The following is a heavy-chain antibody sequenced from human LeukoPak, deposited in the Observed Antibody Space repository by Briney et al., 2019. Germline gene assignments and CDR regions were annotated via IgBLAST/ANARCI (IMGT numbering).Heavy chain of an antibody. CDR2: ISYDGSNR. V-gene: IGHV3-30*03. CDR1: GFTFSSYG. Sequence: GGSLRLSCAASGFTFSSYGMHWVRQAPGKGLEWVAVISYDGSNRYYADSVKGRFTISRDNSKNTLYLQMNSLRAEDTAVYYCAREEMSFPTTVEGSFDYWGQGTLVTVSS. J-gene: IGHJ4*02. D-gene: IGHD4-23*01. CDR3: AREEMSFPTTVEGSFDY.